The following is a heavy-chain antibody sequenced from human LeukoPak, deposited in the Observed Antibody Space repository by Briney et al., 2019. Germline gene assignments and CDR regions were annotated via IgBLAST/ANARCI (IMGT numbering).Heavy chain of an antibody. D-gene: IGHD6-19*01. CDR1: GFTFSNAW. CDR3: TTLSIAVAGPVDY. J-gene: IGHJ4*02. CDR2: IKSKTDGGTT. Sequence: GGSLRLSCAASGFTFSNAWMNWVRQAPGKGLEWVGRIKSKTDGGTTDYAAPVKGRFTISRDDSKNTLYLQMNSLKTEDTAVYYCTTLSIAVAGPVDYWGQGTLVTVSS. V-gene: IGHV3-15*07.